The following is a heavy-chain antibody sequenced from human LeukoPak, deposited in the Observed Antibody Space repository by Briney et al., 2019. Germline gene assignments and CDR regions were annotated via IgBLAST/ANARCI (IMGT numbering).Heavy chain of an antibody. V-gene: IGHV3-23*01. J-gene: IGHJ4*02. CDR2: INGNGDST. CDR1: GFTFSNYA. CDR3: ATVSPDSDY. Sequence: GGSLRLSCAASGFTFSNYAMNWVRQAPGKGLEWVSAINGNGDSTYYADSVKGRFTISRDNSKNTLYLQMNSLRAEDTAVYYCATVSPDSDYCGPGTLVTASS.